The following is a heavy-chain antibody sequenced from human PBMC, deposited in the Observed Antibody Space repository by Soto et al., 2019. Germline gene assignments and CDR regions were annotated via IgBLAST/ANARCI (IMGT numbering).Heavy chain of an antibody. CDR1: GGSISSGGYS. J-gene: IGHJ4*02. Sequence: LTCAVSGGSISSGGYSWSWIRQPPGKGLEWIGYTYHSGSTYYNPSLKSRVTISVDRSKNQFSLKLSSVTAADTAVYYCARGGGYTFDYWGQGTLVTVSS. V-gene: IGHV4-30-2*01. CDR2: TYHSGST. CDR3: ARGGGYTFDY. D-gene: IGHD3-16*01.